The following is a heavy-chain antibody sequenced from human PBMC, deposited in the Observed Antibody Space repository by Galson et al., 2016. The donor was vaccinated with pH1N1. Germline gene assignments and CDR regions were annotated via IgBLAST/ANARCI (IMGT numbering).Heavy chain of an antibody. Sequence: QSGAEVKKPGESLKISCKASGYSFTSQWIAWVRRVPGKGLEWVGVVNPGGSTIRYSPPFQGQVTISSDKSINIAYLQWISLRASDTATYYCARQYDFGDYRGDAFDIWGQGTVVIVSS. J-gene: IGHJ3*02. V-gene: IGHV5-51*03. CDR1: GYSFTSQW. D-gene: IGHD4-17*01. CDR2: VNPGGSTI. CDR3: ARQYDFGDYRGDAFDI.